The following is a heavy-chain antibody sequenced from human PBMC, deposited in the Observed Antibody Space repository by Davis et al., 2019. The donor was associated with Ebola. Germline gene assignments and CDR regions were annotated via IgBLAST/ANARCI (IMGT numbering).Heavy chain of an antibody. J-gene: IGHJ6*03. Sequence: ASVKVSCKASGYTFTSYGISWVRQAPGQGLEWMGWISAYNGNTNYAQKLQGRVTMTTDTSTSTAYMELRSLRSDDTAVYYCARERWRDNYYYYYMDVWGKGTTVTVSS. D-gene: IGHD5-24*01. CDR2: ISAYNGNT. CDR1: GYTFTSYG. CDR3: ARERWRDNYYYYYMDV. V-gene: IGHV1-18*04.